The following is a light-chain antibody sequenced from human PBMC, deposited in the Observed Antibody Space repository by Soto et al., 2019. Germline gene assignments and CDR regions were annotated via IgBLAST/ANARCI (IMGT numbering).Light chain of an antibody. CDR2: GAY. J-gene: IGKJ4*01. CDR3: QQYNNWPTLT. Sequence: EIVMTQSPATLSVSPGERAALSCRASQSVSTNLAWYQQKPGQAPRLLIYGAYTRSTGIPARFSGSGSGTEVTLTISSLQSEDFAVYYWQQYNNWPTLTFGGGTKVESK. CDR1: QSVSTN. V-gene: IGKV3-15*01.